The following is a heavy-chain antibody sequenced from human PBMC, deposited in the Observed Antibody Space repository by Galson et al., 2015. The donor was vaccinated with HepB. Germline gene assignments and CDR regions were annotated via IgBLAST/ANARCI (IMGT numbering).Heavy chain of an antibody. CDR3: AYRNPTAAFDY. V-gene: IGHV2-5*08. Sequence: PALVKPTQTLTLTCTFSGFSLSPSGMCVSWIRQPPGKALEWLALIDWDDDKRYSPSLKSRLTITKDTSKNQVVLTMTNMDPVDTATYYCAYRNPTAAFDYWGQGTLVTVSS. CDR1: GFSLSPSGMC. CDR2: IDWDDDK. D-gene: IGHD4-17*01. J-gene: IGHJ4*02.